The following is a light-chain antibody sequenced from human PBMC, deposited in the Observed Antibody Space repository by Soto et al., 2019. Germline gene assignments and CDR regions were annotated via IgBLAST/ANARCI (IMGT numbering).Light chain of an antibody. CDR1: ETVRSD. J-gene: IGKJ1*01. CDR3: QQYRSWPRT. Sequence: EIVMTQSPATLSVSPGERATLSCRASETVRSDLAWYQQKPGQAPRLLIYGASTRATDMPGTFSGRGSGTEFTLTISSLRPEDFGVYYCQQYRSWPRTFGQGTKVDIK. V-gene: IGKV3-15*01. CDR2: GAS.